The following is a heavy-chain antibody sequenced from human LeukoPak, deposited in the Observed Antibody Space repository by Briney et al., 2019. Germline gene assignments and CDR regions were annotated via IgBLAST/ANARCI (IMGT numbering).Heavy chain of an antibody. Sequence: PGGSLRLSCAASGFTFSNYNMNWVRQAPGKGLEWVSYISGSRSTIYYADSVKGRFTISKDNAKNSLYLQMNSLRAEDTAVYYCARIVPFTNYFDYWGQGTLVTDSS. CDR2: ISGSRSTI. V-gene: IGHV3-48*04. D-gene: IGHD1-26*01. CDR1: GFTFSNYN. CDR3: ARIVPFTNYFDY. J-gene: IGHJ4*02.